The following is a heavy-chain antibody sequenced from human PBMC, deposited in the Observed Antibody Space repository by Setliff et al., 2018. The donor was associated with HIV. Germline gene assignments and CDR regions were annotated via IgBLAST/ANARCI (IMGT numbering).Heavy chain of an antibody. D-gene: IGHD2-8*01. CDR1: GDTFSNFA. V-gene: IGHV1-69*13. J-gene: IGHJ4*02. CDR2: IIPIFGTA. Sequence: GPSVKVSCKASGDTFSNFAISWVRQAPGQGLEWMGGIIPIFGTANYAQKFQARVTITADESTSTAYMELSSLRSEDTAVYYRARDSGYCANGVCSDNYWGQGTLVTVSS. CDR3: ARDSGYCANGVCSDNY.